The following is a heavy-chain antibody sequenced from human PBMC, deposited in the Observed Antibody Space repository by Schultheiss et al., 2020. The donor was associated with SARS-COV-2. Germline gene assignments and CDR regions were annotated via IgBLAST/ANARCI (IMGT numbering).Heavy chain of an antibody. CDR2: ISGSGGST. D-gene: IGHD2-2*01. CDR1: GFTFSSYA. CDR3: AKDGGYCSSTSCYVGWFVP. J-gene: IGHJ5*02. Sequence: GGSLRLSCAASGFTFSSYAMSWVRQAPGKGLEWVSAISGSGGSTYYADSVKGRFTISRDNSKNTLYLQMNSLRAEDTAVYYCAKDGGYCSSTSCYVGWFVPWGQGTLITVA. V-gene: IGHV3-23*01.